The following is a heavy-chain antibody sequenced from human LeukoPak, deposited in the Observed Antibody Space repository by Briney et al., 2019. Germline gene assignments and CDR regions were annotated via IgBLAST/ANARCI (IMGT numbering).Heavy chain of an antibody. CDR1: GGSITSGDYR. Sequence: ETLSLTCSVSGGSITSGDYRWGWNRQSPGKGLEWIGSFYNRGSPYYNPSLKSRVTISLDTSKNQFSLKLISVTAADTAIYYCARQFDYWGPGTLVTVSS. J-gene: IGHJ4*02. CDR2: FYNRGSP. CDR3: ARQFDY. V-gene: IGHV4-39*01.